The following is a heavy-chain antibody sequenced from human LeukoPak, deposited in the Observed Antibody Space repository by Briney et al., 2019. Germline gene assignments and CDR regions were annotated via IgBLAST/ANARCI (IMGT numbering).Heavy chain of an antibody. Sequence: ASETLSLTCTVSGGSIRSSYYYWGWIRQPPGKGLEWIGSIYDSGSTYYNPSLKSRVTISVDTSKNQFSLKLSSVTAADTAVYYCARGPLRIYGDYVRRNWYFDLWGRGTLVTVSS. CDR1: GGSIRSSYYY. J-gene: IGHJ2*01. D-gene: IGHD4-17*01. CDR2: IYDSGST. V-gene: IGHV4-39*01. CDR3: ARGPLRIYGDYVRRNWYFDL.